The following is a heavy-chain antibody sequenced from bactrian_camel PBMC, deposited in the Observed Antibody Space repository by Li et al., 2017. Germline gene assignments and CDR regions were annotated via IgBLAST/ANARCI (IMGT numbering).Heavy chain of an antibody. J-gene: IGHJ7*01. D-gene: IGHD2*01. CDR2: IGRDGST. CDR1: GNTYTSSC. V-gene: IGHV3S53*01. Sequence: QVQLVESGGGSVQAGGSLRLSCAASGNTYTSSCMGWFRQAPGKERERVATIGRDGSTRYTDSVKGRFAISPDSAKNTVYLQMDSLKPEDTAVYYCAADQDIHRQTKRVTNGRGLTCELEYYYALDHWGKGTQVTVS.